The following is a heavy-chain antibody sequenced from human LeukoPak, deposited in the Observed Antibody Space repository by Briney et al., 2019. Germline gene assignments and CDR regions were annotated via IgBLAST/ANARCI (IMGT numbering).Heavy chain of an antibody. J-gene: IGHJ4*02. CDR2: ISSSSSYI. Sequence: GGSLRLSCAASGFTFSSYSMNWVRRAPGKGLEWVSSISSSSSYIYYADSVKGRFTISRDNAKNSLYLQMNSLRAEDTAVYYCARDKSVGEFDYWGQGTLVTVSS. CDR3: ARDKSVGEFDY. D-gene: IGHD1-26*01. V-gene: IGHV3-21*01. CDR1: GFTFSSYS.